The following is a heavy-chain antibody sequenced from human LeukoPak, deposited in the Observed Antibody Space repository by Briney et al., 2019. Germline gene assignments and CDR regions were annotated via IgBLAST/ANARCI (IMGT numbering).Heavy chain of an antibody. Sequence: ASVKVSCKVSGYTLTELSMHWVRQAPGKGLEWMGGFDPDDGETIYAQKFQGRVTMTEDTSTDTAYMELSSLRSEDTAVYYCATDSSGGGELFDYWGQGTLVTVSS. CDR3: ATDSSGGGELFDY. V-gene: IGHV1-24*01. CDR2: FDPDDGET. D-gene: IGHD3-16*01. J-gene: IGHJ4*02. CDR1: GYTLTELS.